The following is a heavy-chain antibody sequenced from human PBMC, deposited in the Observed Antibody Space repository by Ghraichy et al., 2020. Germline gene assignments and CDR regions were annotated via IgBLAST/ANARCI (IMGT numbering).Heavy chain of an antibody. Sequence: SETLSLTCTVSGGSISSSGYFWGWIRQPPGNVLEWIGSIYYSGNTFYNPSLQSRVTISVDTTKNQFSLKLRSVTAADTAVYFCASHQNIIIVPTAKAFDYWGQGTLVTVSS. CDR2: IYYSGNT. CDR3: ASHQNIIIVPTAKAFDY. CDR1: GGSISSSGYF. J-gene: IGHJ4*02. D-gene: IGHD2-2*01. V-gene: IGHV4-39*01.